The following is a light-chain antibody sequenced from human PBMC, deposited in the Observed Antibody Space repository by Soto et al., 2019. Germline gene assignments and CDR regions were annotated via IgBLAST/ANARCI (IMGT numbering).Light chain of an antibody. CDR1: SVDVGDYNS. CDR3: SSYSHSPPSYV. CDR2: HVT. J-gene: IGLJ7*01. Sequence: QSALTQPASVSGSPGQSITISCTGSSVDVGDYNSVSWYQQHPGKAPKVMIYHVTIWASGVSNRFSGSKSGNTASLTISGLQAEDEADYYCSSYSHSPPSYVFGTGTQLTVL. V-gene: IGLV2-14*03.